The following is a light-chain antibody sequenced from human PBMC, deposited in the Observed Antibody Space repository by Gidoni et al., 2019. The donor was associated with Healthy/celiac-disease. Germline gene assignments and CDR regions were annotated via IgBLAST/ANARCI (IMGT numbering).Light chain of an antibody. Sequence: DIQMTQSPSSLSASVGERVTITCRASQGISNYLGWYQQKPGKVPKLLIYAASTLQSGVPSRFIGSVSGTDFTLSISSLQPEDVATYYCQKYNSAPPAYTFGQGTKLEIK. CDR2: AAS. CDR1: QGISNY. CDR3: QKYNSAPPAYT. V-gene: IGKV1-27*01. J-gene: IGKJ2*01.